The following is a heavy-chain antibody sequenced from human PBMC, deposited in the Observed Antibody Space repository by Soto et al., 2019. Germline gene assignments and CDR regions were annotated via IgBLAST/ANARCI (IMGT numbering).Heavy chain of an antibody. V-gene: IGHV3-11*01. Sequence: QVQLVESGGGLVKPGESLRLSCAASGFTLSDYYMTWVRQTPGKGLEWISYISSTGGTVNYADSVEGRFTISRDNIKNSLFLQMTSLRDEDTAVYYCARDGLDYYGLGVWGQGATVTVSS. CDR3: ARDGLDYYGLGV. J-gene: IGHJ6*02. CDR2: ISSTGGTV. CDR1: GFTLSDYY.